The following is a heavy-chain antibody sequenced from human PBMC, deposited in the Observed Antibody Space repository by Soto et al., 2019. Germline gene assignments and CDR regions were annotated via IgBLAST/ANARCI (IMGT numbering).Heavy chain of an antibody. CDR2: ITGSGGGT. CDR1: GFTFSNYA. V-gene: IGHV3-23*01. Sequence: EVQLLESGGGLVQPGGSLRLSCAASGFTFSNYAMTWVRQAPGKGLEWVSVITGSGGGTYFVDSVKGRFTISRDTSKNTVYLQMNSRRAEDTAVYYGANRALTAAGFDYWGQGALVTVSS. CDR3: ANRALTAAGFDY. D-gene: IGHD6-13*01. J-gene: IGHJ4*02.